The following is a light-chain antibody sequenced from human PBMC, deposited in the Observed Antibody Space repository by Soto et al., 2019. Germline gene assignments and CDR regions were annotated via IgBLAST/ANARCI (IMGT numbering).Light chain of an antibody. V-gene: IGKV1-5*03. Sequence: DIQMTQSPSTLSASVGDRVTITCRASQSISPWLAWYQQKPGKAPKILIYKASSLESGVPSRFSGSGSGTEFTLTISSLQPDDFATYHCQQYYSYSRSFGQGTKLEIK. CDR2: KAS. J-gene: IGKJ2*01. CDR1: QSISPW. CDR3: QQYYSYSRS.